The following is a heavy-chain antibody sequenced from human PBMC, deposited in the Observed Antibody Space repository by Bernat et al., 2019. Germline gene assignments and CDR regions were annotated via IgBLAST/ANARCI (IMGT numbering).Heavy chain of an antibody. D-gene: IGHD6-6*01. CDR3: ARLPNRLIAARYYFDY. CDR2: IYYSGST. J-gene: IGHJ4*02. Sequence: QLQLQESGPGLVKPSETLSLTCTVSGCSISSSSYYWGWIRQPPGKGLEWIGSIYYSGSTYYNPSLKSRVTISVDTSKNQFSLKLSSVTAADTAVYYCARLPNRLIAARYYFDYWGQGTLVTVSS. CDR1: GCSISSSSYY. V-gene: IGHV4-39*01.